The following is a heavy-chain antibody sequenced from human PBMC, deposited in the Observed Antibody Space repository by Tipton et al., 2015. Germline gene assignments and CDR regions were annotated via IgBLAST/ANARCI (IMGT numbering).Heavy chain of an antibody. CDR1: GGSVSDSD. CDR3: VRDWDNWNFGELNNGLDV. V-gene: IGHV4-4*07. CDR2: IYASGNT. J-gene: IGHJ6*02. Sequence: TLSLTCTVSGGSVSDSDWSWIRQSAGKGLERIGRIYASGNTKYNPSLKSRVTMSIDRSKNQFFLDLRSVTAADTAVYYCVRDWDNWNFGELNNGLDVWGQGTTVTVSS. D-gene: IGHD1-20*01.